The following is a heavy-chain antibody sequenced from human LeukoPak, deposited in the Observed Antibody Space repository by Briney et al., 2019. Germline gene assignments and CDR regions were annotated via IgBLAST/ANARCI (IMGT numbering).Heavy chain of an antibody. Sequence: PSQTLSLTCAISGDSVSSNSAAWNWIRQSPSRGLEWLGRTYYRSKWYNDYAVSVKSRITINPDTSKNQFSLQLNSVTPEDTAVYYCARDLRILTGYYTPYFDYWGQGTLVTVSS. CDR3: ARDLRILTGYYTPYFDY. V-gene: IGHV6-1*01. J-gene: IGHJ4*02. CDR1: GDSVSSNSAA. D-gene: IGHD3-9*01. CDR2: TYYRSKWYN.